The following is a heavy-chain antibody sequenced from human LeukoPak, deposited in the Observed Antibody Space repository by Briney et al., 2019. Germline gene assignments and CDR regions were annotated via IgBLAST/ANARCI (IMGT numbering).Heavy chain of an antibody. J-gene: IGHJ4*02. CDR2: IYSDNT. Sequence: GGSLRLSCTVAGFTVSSNSMSWVRQAPGKGLGWVSFIYSDNTHYSDSVKGRFTISRDNSKNTLYLQMNSLRAEDTAVYYCARRAGAYSHPYDYWGQGTLVTVSS. V-gene: IGHV3-53*01. D-gene: IGHD4/OR15-4a*01. CDR1: GFTVSSNS. CDR3: ARRAGAYSHPYDY.